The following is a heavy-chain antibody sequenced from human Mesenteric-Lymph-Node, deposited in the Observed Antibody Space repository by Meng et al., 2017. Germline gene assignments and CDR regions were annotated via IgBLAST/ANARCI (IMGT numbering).Heavy chain of an antibody. D-gene: IGHD5-24*01. CDR1: GFTFSDYY. J-gene: IGHJ4*02. V-gene: IGHV3-11*01. CDR2: IVGSSTTK. Sequence: QGQLVEFGGGMVKPGGSLRLSCAASGFTFSDYYMSWFRQAPGKGLEWVSYIVGSSTTKFYADSVKGRFIISRDNAKNSLFLQMNSLRAEDTAVYYCARGQYYFDLWGQGTLVTVSS. CDR3: ARGQYYFDL.